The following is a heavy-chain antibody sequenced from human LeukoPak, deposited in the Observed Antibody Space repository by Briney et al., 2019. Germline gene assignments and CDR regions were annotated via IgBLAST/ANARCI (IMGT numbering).Heavy chain of an antibody. CDR3: TRDTPYYGSGSFDY. Sequence: GGSLRLSCAASGFTFSSYAMSWVRQAPGKGLEWVSAISGSGGSTYHADSVKGRFTISRDNSKNTLYLQMNSLRAEDTAVYYCTRDTPYYGSGSFDYWGQGTLVTVSS. D-gene: IGHD3-10*01. V-gene: IGHV3-23*01. CDR2: ISGSGGST. CDR1: GFTFSSYA. J-gene: IGHJ4*02.